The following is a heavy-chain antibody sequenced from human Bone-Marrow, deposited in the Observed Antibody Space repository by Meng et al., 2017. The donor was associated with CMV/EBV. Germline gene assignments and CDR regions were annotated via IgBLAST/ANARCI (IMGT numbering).Heavy chain of an antibody. Sequence: SETLSLTCTVSGGPISSYYWSWIRQPPGKGLEWIGYIYYSGSTNYNPSLKSRVNISVDTSKNQFSLKLSSVTAADTAVYYCARGMVGAFDPWGQGTLVTVSS. V-gene: IGHV4-59*01. J-gene: IGHJ5*02. CDR2: IYYSGST. D-gene: IGHD1-26*01. CDR1: GGPISSYY. CDR3: ARGMVGAFDP.